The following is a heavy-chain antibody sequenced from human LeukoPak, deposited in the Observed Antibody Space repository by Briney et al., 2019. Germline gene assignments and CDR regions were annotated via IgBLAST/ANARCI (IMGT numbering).Heavy chain of an antibody. CDR1: GGTFSSYA. Sequence: SVKVSCKASGGTFSSYAISWVRQAPGQGLEWMGGIIPIFGTANYAQKFQGRVTVTADESTSTAYMELSSLRSEDTAVYYCARDGPRGNYMDVWGKGTTVTVSS. J-gene: IGHJ6*03. CDR3: ARDGPRGNYMDV. CDR2: IIPIFGTA. D-gene: IGHD3-10*01. V-gene: IGHV1-69*13.